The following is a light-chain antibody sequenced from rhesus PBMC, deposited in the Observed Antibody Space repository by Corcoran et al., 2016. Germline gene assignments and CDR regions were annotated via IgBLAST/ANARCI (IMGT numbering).Light chain of an antibody. CDR2: EAS. CDR3: LQFNSSPWT. CDR1: QSVSSW. V-gene: IGKV1-22*01. J-gene: IGKJ1*01. Sequence: DIQMTQSPSSLSASVGDTVTITCRASQSVSSWLDWYQQKPGKAPKLLICEASSLQSGVPSRFSGSGASTDFTLTISSLQPEDFATYYCLQFNSSPWTFGQGTKVEIK.